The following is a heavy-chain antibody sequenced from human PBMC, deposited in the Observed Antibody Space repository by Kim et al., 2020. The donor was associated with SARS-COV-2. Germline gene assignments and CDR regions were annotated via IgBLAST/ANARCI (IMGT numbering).Heavy chain of an antibody. CDR1: GFTFSSYG. Sequence: GGSLRLSCAASGFTFSSYGMHWVRQAPGKGLEWVAAISYDGSNKYYADSVKGRFTITRDNSKNTLYLQMNSLRAEDTAVYYCARDVVRYFDWFPSGRGDAFDIWGQGTMVTVSS. J-gene: IGHJ3*02. V-gene: IGHV3-33*05. D-gene: IGHD3-9*01. CDR2: ISYDGSNK. CDR3: ARDVVRYFDWFPSGRGDAFDI.